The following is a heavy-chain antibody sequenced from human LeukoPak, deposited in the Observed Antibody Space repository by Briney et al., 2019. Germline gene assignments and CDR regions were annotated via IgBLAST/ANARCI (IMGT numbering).Heavy chain of an antibody. Sequence: ASVKISCKTSGGTFSSYAISWVRQAPGQGLEWMGGIIPIFGTANYAQKFQGRVTITADESTSTAYMELSSLRSEDTAVYYCASGRDGYKNYWGQGTLVTVS. V-gene: IGHV1-69*13. J-gene: IGHJ4*02. CDR1: GGTFSSYA. CDR3: ASGRDGYKNY. D-gene: IGHD5-24*01. CDR2: IIPIFGTA.